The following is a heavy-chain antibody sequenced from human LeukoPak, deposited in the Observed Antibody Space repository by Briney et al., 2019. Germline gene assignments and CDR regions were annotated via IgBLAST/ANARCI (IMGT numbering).Heavy chain of an antibody. CDR2: IIPIFGTA. CDR1: XGTFSSYA. Sequence: SVXVSXKASXGTFSSYAINWVRQAPGQGLEWMGGIIPIFGTAHYAQKFRGRVAITAVESMSTAYMELNSLRSEDTAVYYCARGWLAETTVVTPYNYWGQGTLVTVSS. D-gene: IGHD4-23*01. CDR3: ARGWLAETTVVTPYNY. J-gene: IGHJ4*02. V-gene: IGHV1-69*13.